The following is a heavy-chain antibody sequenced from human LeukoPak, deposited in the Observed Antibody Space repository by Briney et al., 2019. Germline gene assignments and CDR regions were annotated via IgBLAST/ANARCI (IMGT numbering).Heavy chain of an antibody. J-gene: IGHJ4*02. D-gene: IGHD5-24*01. CDR3: AKDGVEMATTHYFDY. CDR2: ISWNSGSI. CDR1: GFTFDDYA. V-gene: IGHV3-9*01. Sequence: PGGSLRLSCAASGFTFDDYAMHWVRQAPGKGLEWVSGISWNSGSIGYADSVKGRFTISRDNAKNSLYLQMYSLRAEDTALYYCAKDGVEMATTHYFDYWGQGTLVTVSS.